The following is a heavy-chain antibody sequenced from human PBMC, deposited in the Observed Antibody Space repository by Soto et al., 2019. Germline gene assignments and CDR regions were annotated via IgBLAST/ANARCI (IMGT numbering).Heavy chain of an antibody. V-gene: IGHV3-64*02. J-gene: IGHJ4*02. Sequence: GGSLRLSCAASGFTFSSYPMHWVRQAPGKGLEHVSSTSGDGRIMYYLDSVKGRSTISRDNSKNTLYLQMGSLRTEDMAVYYCARGRAAYYFDYWGQGALVTVSS. CDR1: GFTFSSYP. CDR3: ARGRAAYYFDY. CDR2: TSGDGRIM. D-gene: IGHD6-25*01.